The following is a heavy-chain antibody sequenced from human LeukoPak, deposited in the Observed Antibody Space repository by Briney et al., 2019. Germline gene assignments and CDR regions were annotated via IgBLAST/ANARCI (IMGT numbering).Heavy chain of an antibody. D-gene: IGHD5-12*01. V-gene: IGHV4-61*02. Sequence: SETLSLTRTVSGGSISSGSYYWSWIRQPAGKGLEWIGRIYTSGSTNYNPSLKSRVTISVDTSKNQFSLKLSSVTAADTAVYYCARAGGYSGFDYWGQGTLVTVSS. CDR2: IYTSGST. CDR3: ARAGGYSGFDY. CDR1: GGSISSGSYY. J-gene: IGHJ4*02.